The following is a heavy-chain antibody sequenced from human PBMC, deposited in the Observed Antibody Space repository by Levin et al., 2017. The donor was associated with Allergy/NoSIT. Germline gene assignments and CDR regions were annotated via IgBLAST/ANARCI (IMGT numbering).Heavy chain of an antibody. CDR1: GFTFSNAW. Sequence: GGSLRLSCAASGFTFSNAWMSWVRQAPGKGLEWVGRIKSKTDGGTTDYAAPVKGRFTISRDDSKNTLYLQMNSLKTEDTAVYYCTTEHGSGSYYRPVGAFDIWGQGTMVTVSS. CDR2: IKSKTDGGTT. CDR3: TTEHGSGSYYRPVGAFDI. J-gene: IGHJ3*02. V-gene: IGHV3-15*01. D-gene: IGHD3-10*01.